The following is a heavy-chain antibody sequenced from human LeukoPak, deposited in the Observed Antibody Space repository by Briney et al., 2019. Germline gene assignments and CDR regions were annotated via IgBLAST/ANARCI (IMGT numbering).Heavy chain of an antibody. D-gene: IGHD6-13*01. Sequence: GGSLRLSCAVSGFTLSDYYMSWIRQAPGKGLEWVSYISSGGSTISHADSVKGRFTISRDDAENSLYLQMNSLRAGDSAVYYCARRAAAGRCLDYWGQGTLVTVSS. CDR1: GFTLSDYY. J-gene: IGHJ4*02. CDR3: ARRAAAGRCLDY. CDR2: ISSGGSTI. V-gene: IGHV3-11*01.